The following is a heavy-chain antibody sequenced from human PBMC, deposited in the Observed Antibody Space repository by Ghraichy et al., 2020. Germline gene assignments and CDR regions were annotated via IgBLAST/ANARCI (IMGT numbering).Heavy chain of an antibody. CDR2: IDWDDNK. CDR1: GFSLSTSGMC. V-gene: IGHV2-70*11. J-gene: IGHJ4*02. Sequence: SGPTLVQPTQTLTLTCAFSGFSLSTSGMCVSWIRQPPGKALEWLARIDWDDNKYYSTSLKTRLTISRDTSKNQVVLTMANMDPVDTATYYCARAHSSSWLYYFDYWGQGTLVTVSS. CDR3: ARAHSSSWLYYFDY. D-gene: IGHD6-13*01.